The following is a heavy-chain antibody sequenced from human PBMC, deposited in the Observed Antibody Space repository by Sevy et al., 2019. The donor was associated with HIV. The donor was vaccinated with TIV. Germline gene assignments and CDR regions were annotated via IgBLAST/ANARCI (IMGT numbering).Heavy chain of an antibody. Sequence: GESLKISCKGSGYNFTPYWIGWVRQMPGKGLEWMGIIHPADSDTGYSPSFQGQVTISADTSINTVYLQWSSLKASDTAIYYCARQGDLDYFGYWGQGTLVTVSS. J-gene: IGHJ4*02. CDR3: ARQGDLDYFGY. CDR1: GYNFTPYW. CDR2: IHPADSDT. D-gene: IGHD3-10*01. V-gene: IGHV5-51*01.